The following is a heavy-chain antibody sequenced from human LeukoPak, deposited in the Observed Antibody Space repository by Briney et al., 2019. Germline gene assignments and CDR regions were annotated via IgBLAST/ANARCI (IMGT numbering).Heavy chain of an antibody. Sequence: SVKVSCKASGGTFSSYAISWVRQAPGQGLEWMGGIIPIFGTANYAQKFQGRVTITADESTSTAYMELSSLRSEDTAVYYCASNEVDSYGLNYYYYYYMDVWGKGTTVTVSS. CDR1: GGTFSSYA. CDR3: ASNEVDSYGLNYYYYYYMDV. CDR2: IIPIFGTA. J-gene: IGHJ6*03. V-gene: IGHV1-69*13. D-gene: IGHD5-18*01.